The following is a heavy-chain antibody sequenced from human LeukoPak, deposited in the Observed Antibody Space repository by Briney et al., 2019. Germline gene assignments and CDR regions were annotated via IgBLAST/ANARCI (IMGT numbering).Heavy chain of an antibody. CDR3: ARWSWFYDSSGYPRTPNWYFDL. CDR1: GGSIGSYY. J-gene: IGHJ2*01. CDR2: IYYSGST. Sequence: PSETLSLTCTVSGGSIGSYYWSWIRQPPGKGLEWIGYIYYSGSTNYNPSLKSRVTISVDTSKNQFSLKLSSVTAADTAVYYCARWSWFYDSSGYPRTPNWYFDLWGRGTLVTVSS. D-gene: IGHD3-22*01. V-gene: IGHV4-59*08.